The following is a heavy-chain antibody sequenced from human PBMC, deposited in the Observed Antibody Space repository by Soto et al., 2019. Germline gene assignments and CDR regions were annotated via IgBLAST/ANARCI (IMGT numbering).Heavy chain of an antibody. D-gene: IGHD5-18*01. J-gene: IGHJ5*02. Sequence: ASVKVSCKASGYTFTSYGISWVRQAPGQGLEWMGWISAYNGNTNYAQKLQGRVTMTTDTSTSTAYMELRSLRSDDTAVYYCAREIYSYVYPTTYWFDPWGQGTLVTVSS. V-gene: IGHV1-18*01. CDR2: ISAYNGNT. CDR1: GYTFTSYG. CDR3: AREIYSYVYPTTYWFDP.